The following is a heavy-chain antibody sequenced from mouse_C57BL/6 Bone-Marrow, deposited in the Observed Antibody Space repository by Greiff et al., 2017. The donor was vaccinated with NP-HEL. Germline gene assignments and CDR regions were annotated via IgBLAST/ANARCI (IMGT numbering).Heavy chain of an antibody. J-gene: IGHJ3*01. Sequence: QVQLQQPGAELVRPGTSVKLSCKASGYTFTSYWMHWVKQRPGQGLEWIGVIDPSDSYPNYNQKFKGKATLTVDTSSSTAYMQLSSLTSEDSAVYYCARDGYYSAYWGQGTLVTVSA. V-gene: IGHV1-59*01. D-gene: IGHD2-3*01. CDR1: GYTFTSYW. CDR2: IDPSDSYP. CDR3: ARDGYYSAY.